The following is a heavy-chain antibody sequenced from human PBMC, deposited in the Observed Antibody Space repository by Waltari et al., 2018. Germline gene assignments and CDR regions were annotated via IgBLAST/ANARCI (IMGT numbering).Heavy chain of an antibody. D-gene: IGHD3-10*01. V-gene: IGHV1-69*01. CDR2: IIPSVGTA. CDR1: GGTFSSYA. Sequence: QVQLVQSGAEVKKPGSSVKVSCKASGGTFSSYAISWVRQAPGQGLEWMGGIIPSVGTANYEQKVQGRVTMTADEATSTAYMELSSLRAEDTAVYYCATGPDHARCGEGWYYGMDVWGQGTTVTVSS. CDR3: ATGPDHARCGEGWYYGMDV. J-gene: IGHJ6*02.